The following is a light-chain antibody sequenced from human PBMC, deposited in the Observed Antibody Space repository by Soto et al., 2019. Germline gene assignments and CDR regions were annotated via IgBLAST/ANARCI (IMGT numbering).Light chain of an antibody. CDR2: LGS. Sequence: EIVMTHSTLSLPVTPGEPASSSSTSNPSLLHSNGYNYLDWYLQKPGQSPQLLIYLGSNRSSGVPDRFSGSGSGTDFTLKISRVEAEDVGVYYCMQALPPFTFGPGTKVDIK. CDR3: MQALPPFT. J-gene: IGKJ3*01. CDR1: PSLLHSNGYNY. V-gene: IGKV2-28*01.